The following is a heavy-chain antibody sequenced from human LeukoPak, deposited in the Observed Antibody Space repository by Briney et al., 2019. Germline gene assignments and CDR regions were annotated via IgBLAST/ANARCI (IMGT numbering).Heavy chain of an antibody. CDR3: ARNLGPLWYGELFTDD. D-gene: IGHD3-10*01. V-gene: IGHV1-18*01. CDR2: ISAYNGNT. J-gene: IGHJ4*02. Sequence: ASVKVSCKASGYTFTSYGISWVRHAPGQGLEWMGWISAYNGNTNYAQTLQGRVTMTAATSTSTAYRKLRSLKSDATAVYYCARNLGPLWYGELFTDDWGQGTLVTVSS. CDR1: GYTFTSYG.